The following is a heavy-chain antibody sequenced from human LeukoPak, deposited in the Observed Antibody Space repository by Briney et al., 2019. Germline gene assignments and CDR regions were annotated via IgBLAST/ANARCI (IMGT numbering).Heavy chain of an antibody. Sequence: GGSLRLSCAASGFTFDDYAMHWVRHAPGKGLEWVSGISWNSGSIGYADSVKGRFTISRDNAKNSLYLQMNSLRAEDTALYYCAKDLGKQLVPFFDYWGQGTLVTVSS. J-gene: IGHJ4*02. CDR2: ISWNSGSI. CDR3: AKDLGKQLVPFFDY. D-gene: IGHD6-13*01. CDR1: GFTFDDYA. V-gene: IGHV3-9*01.